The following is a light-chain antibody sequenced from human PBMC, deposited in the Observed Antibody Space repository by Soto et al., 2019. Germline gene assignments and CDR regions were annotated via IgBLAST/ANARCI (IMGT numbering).Light chain of an antibody. V-gene: IGKV1-39*01. CDR1: QSISSY. J-gene: IGKJ1*01. Sequence: DSPMTQSPSSLSASVGDRVTITCRASQSISSYLHWYQQKPGKAPKLLIYAASSLQSGVPSRFSGSGSGTDFTLTISSLQPEDFATYYCQQSYRTARTFGQGNKVEI. CDR2: AAS. CDR3: QQSYRTART.